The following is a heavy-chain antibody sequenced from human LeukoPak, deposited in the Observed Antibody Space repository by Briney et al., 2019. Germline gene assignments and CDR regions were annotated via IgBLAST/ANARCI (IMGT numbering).Heavy chain of an antibody. CDR2: IYSSGST. CDR1: GGSISSFY. J-gene: IGHJ4*02. CDR3: ARLHYIYGSGLTWFDY. V-gene: IGHV4-4*07. Sequence: SETLSLTCTVSGGSISSFYWSWIRQSAGKGLEWIGRIYSSGSTNYNPSLKSRDTISVDTSKNQFSLKLSSVTAADTAVYYCARLHYIYGSGLTWFDYWGQGTLVTVSS. D-gene: IGHD3-10*01.